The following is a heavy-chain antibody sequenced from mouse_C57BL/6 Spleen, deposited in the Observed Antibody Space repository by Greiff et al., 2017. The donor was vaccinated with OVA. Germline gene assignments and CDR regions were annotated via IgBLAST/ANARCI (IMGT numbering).Heavy chain of an antibody. CDR1: GYTFTSYW. D-gene: IGHD4-1*01. V-gene: IGHV1-69*01. CDR3: ARKGTGTGY. Sequence: QVQLQQPGAELVMPGASVTLSCKASGYTFTSYWMHWVKQRPGQGLQWIGEIEPSASYNIYNHKFKGKSTLTVDTSSRTADMQLRSLTSEDSAFYYCARKGTGTGYWGQGTTLTFSS. CDR2: IEPSASYN. J-gene: IGHJ2*01.